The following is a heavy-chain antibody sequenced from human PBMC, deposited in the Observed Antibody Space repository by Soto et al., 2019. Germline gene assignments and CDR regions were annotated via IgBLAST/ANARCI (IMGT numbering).Heavy chain of an antibody. J-gene: IGHJ4*02. CDR3: AKDTRAGAGTSLDY. Sequence: EVQLLESGGGLVQPGGSLRLSCAASGFTFSSYAMSWVRQAPGKGLEWVSAISGSGGSTYYANSVKGRFTISRDNSKNTLYLQMNRLRAEVTAVYYCAKDTRAGAGTSLDYWGQGTLVTVSS. V-gene: IGHV3-23*01. CDR2: ISGSGGST. D-gene: IGHD6-19*01. CDR1: GFTFSSYA.